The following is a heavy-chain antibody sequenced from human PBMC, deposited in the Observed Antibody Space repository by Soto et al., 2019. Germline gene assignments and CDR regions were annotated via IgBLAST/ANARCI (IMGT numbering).Heavy chain of an antibody. CDR2: INHSGST. CDR3: ARVFYDILTGYYRDY. J-gene: IGHJ4*02. V-gene: IGHV4-34*01. D-gene: IGHD3-9*01. CDR1: GGSFSGYY. Sequence: PSETLSLTCAVYGGSFSGYYWSWIRQPPGKGLEWIGEINHSGSTNYNPSLKSRVTISVDTSKNQFSLKLSSVTAADTAVYYCARVFYDILTGYYRDYWGQGTLVPVSS.